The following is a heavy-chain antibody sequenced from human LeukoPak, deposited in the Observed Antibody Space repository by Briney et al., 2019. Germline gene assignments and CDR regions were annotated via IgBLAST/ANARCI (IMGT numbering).Heavy chain of an antibody. V-gene: IGHV3-7*03. J-gene: IGHJ4*02. D-gene: IGHD1-1*01. CDR3: ARSSGIGTTDY. CDR2: INYDGGQT. CDR1: EFTFSTYW. Sequence: QPGGSLRLSCAASEFTFSTYWMSWVRQAPGKGLEWVANINYDGGQTYYVDSVRGRFTISRDNAKNSLYLRMNSLRVEDTAVYYCARSSGIGTTDYWGQGTLVIVSS.